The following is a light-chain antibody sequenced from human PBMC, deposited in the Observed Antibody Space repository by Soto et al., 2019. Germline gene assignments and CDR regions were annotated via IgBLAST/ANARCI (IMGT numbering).Light chain of an antibody. CDR2: GAS. CDR3: QQYNNWPGT. Sequence: EIVMTQSPATLSVSPGERATLSCRASQSVSSNLAWYQQKPGQAPRLLIYGASTRATGIPARFSGSGSGTEFTLNISGLQSEDFAVYYCQQYNNWPGTFGQGTKVDIK. V-gene: IGKV3-15*01. J-gene: IGKJ1*01. CDR1: QSVSSN.